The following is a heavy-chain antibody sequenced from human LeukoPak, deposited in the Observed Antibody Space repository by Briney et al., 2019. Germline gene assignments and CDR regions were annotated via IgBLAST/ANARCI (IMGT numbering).Heavy chain of an antibody. CDR2: IIPILGIA. Sequence: SVKVSCKASGGXSSSYAISWVRQAPGQGHEWLGRIIPILGIANYAQKFQGRVTITADKSTSTAYMELSSLRSEDTAVYYCARGHSSSWFRYWGQGTLVTVSS. V-gene: IGHV1-69*04. CDR1: GGXSSSYA. J-gene: IGHJ4*02. CDR3: ARGHSSSWFRY. D-gene: IGHD6-13*01.